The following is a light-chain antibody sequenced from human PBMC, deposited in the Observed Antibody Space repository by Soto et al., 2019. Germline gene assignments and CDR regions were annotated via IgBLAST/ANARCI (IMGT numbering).Light chain of an antibody. J-gene: IGLJ1*01. V-gene: IGLV1-40*01. CDR1: SSNIGAACD. Sequence: QSVLTQPPSVSGAPGQRVTISCTGSSSNIGAACDVHWYHQLPGTAPKLLIYGNSNRPSGVPDRFSGSKSGTSASLAITGLQAEDEADYYCQSYDSSLRAFVFGSGTKVTVL. CDR3: QSYDSSLRAFV. CDR2: GNS.